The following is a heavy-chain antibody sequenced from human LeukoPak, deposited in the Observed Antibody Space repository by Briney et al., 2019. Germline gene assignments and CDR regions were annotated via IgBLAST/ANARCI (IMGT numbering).Heavy chain of an antibody. D-gene: IGHD7-27*01. CDR2: IKQDGSEK. Sequence: GGSLRLSCAASGFTVSSNYMSWVRQAPGKGLEWVANIKQDGSEKYYVDSVKGRFTISRDNAKNSLYLQMNSLRAEDTAVYYCARLNLGYFDYWGQGTLVTVSS. V-gene: IGHV3-7*01. J-gene: IGHJ4*02. CDR3: ARLNLGYFDY. CDR1: GFTVSSNY.